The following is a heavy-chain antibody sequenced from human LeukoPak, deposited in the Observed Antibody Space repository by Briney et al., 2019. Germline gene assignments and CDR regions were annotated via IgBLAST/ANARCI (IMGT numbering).Heavy chain of an antibody. CDR3: ARTYHYDGGGYPI. D-gene: IGHD3-22*01. CDR2: ITSNGNYI. J-gene: IGHJ3*02. Sequence: GGSLRLSCAASGFTFSTYSMNWVRQAPGKGLEWVSSITSNGNYIYYADSLKGRFTVSRDNAKNSLYLHMNSLRAEDTAIYYCARTYHYDGGGYPIWGQGTMVTVSS. CDR1: GFTFSTYS. V-gene: IGHV3-21*01.